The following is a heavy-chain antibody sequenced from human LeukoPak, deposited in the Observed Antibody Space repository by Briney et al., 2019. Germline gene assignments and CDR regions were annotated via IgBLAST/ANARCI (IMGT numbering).Heavy chain of an antibody. Sequence: ASVKVSCKASGGTFSSYAISWVRQAPGQGLEWMGRIIPIFGTANYAQKFQGRVTITTDESTSTAYMELSSLRSEDTAVYYCARDWTTVTLFRQDHNWFDPWGQGTLVTVPS. V-gene: IGHV1-69*05. J-gene: IGHJ5*02. D-gene: IGHD4-17*01. CDR1: GGTFSSYA. CDR2: IIPIFGTA. CDR3: ARDWTTVTLFRQDHNWFDP.